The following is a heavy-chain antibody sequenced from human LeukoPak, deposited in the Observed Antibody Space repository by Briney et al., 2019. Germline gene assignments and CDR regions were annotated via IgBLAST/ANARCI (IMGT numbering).Heavy chain of an antibody. D-gene: IGHD3-22*01. J-gene: IGHJ4*02. CDR2: IYYSGST. Sequence: SETLSLTCTVSGGSISSYYWSWIRQPPGKGLEWIGYIYYSGSTNYNPSLKRRVTISVDTSKNQFSLKLSSVTAADTAVYYCARDAGYDSSGYDYWGQGTLVTVSS. V-gene: IGHV4-59*01. CDR3: ARDAGYDSSGYDY. CDR1: GGSISSYY.